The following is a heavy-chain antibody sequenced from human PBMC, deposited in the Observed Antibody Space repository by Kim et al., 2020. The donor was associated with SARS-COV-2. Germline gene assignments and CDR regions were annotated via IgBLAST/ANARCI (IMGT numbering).Heavy chain of an antibody. CDR1: GFTFSSYG. J-gene: IGHJ4*02. Sequence: GGSLRLSCAASGFTFSSYGMHWVRQAPGKGLEWVAVIWYDGSNKYYADSVKGRFTISRDNSKNTLYLQMNSLRAEDTAVYYCARAGGILWFGELNLGAFDYWGQGTLVTVSS. CDR2: IWYDGSNK. V-gene: IGHV3-33*01. CDR3: ARAGGILWFGELNLGAFDY. D-gene: IGHD3-10*01.